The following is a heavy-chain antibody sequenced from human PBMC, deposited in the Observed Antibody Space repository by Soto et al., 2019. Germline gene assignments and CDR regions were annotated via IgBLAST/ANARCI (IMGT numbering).Heavy chain of an antibody. Sequence: ASGKVTWEALGYSFRNYGITWVRQAPGQGLEWVGWVSAYNRNTNYAQNFQDRITMTTDTSTNTAYMELSSLRSYAPPIYYCASHTQYSPLPYWS. J-gene: IGHJ4*01. CDR1: GYSFRNYG. CDR3: ASHTQYSPLPY. D-gene: IGHD2-15*01. CDR2: VSAYNRNT. V-gene: IGHV1-18*01.